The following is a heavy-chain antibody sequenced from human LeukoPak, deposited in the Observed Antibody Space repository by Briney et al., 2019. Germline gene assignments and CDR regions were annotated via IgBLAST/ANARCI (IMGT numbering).Heavy chain of an antibody. CDR1: GYTFTSYY. D-gene: IGHD6-13*01. V-gene: IGHV1-46*01. CDR2: INPSGGST. Sequence: GASVKVSCKASGYTFTSYYMHWVRQAPGQGLEWMGIINPSGGSTSYAQKFQGRVTMTRDMSTSTVYMELSSLRSEDTAVYYCATSYSSSWYGAYYYYYMDVWGKGTTVTVSS. J-gene: IGHJ6*03. CDR3: ATSYSSSWYGAYYYYYMDV.